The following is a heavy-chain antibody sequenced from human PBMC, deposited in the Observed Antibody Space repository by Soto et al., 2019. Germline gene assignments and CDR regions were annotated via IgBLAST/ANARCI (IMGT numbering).Heavy chain of an antibody. CDR1: GYTFNNYH. CDR2: INTYNGMT. J-gene: IGHJ4*02. D-gene: IGHD5-12*01. V-gene: IGHV1-18*01. Sequence: QVQLVQSGGEVKKPGASVTVSCKASGYTFNNYHITWVRQAPGQGLEWMAWINTYNGMTDYAQRFQGRVTMTRDTSTSTAYMELRNLGSDDTAVYFCAESPRGEMATDWGQGTLVTVSS. CDR3: AESPRGEMATD.